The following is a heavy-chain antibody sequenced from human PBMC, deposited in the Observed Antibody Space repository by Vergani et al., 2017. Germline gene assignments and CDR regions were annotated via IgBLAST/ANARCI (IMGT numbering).Heavy chain of an antibody. D-gene: IGHD4-23*01. V-gene: IGHV4-34*01. CDR1: GGSFSGYY. Sequence: QVQLQQWGAGLLKPSETLSLTCAVYGGSFSGYYWSWLRQPPGKGLEWIGEINHSGSTNYNPSLKSRVTISVDTSKNQFSLKLSSVTAADTAVYYCARAVGRVHYYYYYGMDVWGQGTTVTGAS. CDR3: ARAVGRVHYYYYYGMDV. CDR2: INHSGST. J-gene: IGHJ6*02.